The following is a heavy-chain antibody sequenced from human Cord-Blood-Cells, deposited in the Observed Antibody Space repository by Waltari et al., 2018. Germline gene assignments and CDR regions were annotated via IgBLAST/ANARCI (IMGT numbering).Heavy chain of an antibody. Sequence: QVQLVQSGAEVKKPGASVKVSCKASGYTFTGYYMHWVRQAPGQGLEWMGWINPNSGGTNYAQKFQGRVTMTRDTSISTAYMELSRLRSDDTAVYYCARVSVSSGSGRYYFDYWGQGTLVTVSS. D-gene: IGHD3-10*01. J-gene: IGHJ4*02. CDR1: GYTFTGYY. V-gene: IGHV1-2*02. CDR3: ARVSVSSGSGRYYFDY. CDR2: INPNSGGT.